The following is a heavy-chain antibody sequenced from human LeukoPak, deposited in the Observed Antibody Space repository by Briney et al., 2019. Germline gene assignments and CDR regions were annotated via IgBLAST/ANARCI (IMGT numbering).Heavy chain of an antibody. Sequence: ASVKVSCKVSGYTLTELSMHWVRQAPGKGLEWMGGFDPEDGETIYAQKFQGRVTMTEDTSTDTAYMELSSLRSEDTAAYHCATDLDIAVAGTIFDYWGQGTLVTVSS. V-gene: IGHV1-24*01. CDR1: GYTLTELS. J-gene: IGHJ4*02. D-gene: IGHD6-19*01. CDR3: ATDLDIAVAGTIFDY. CDR2: FDPEDGET.